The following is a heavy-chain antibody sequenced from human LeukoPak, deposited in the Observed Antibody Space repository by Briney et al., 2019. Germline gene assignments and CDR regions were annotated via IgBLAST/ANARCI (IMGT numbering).Heavy chain of an antibody. CDR2: INHSGST. CDR3: ARLGGARD. Sequence: PSETLSLTCTVSGGSISSYYWSWIRQPPGKGLEWIGEINHSGSTNYNPSLKSRVTISVDTSKNQFSLKLSSVTAADTAVYYCARLGGARDWGQGTLVTVSS. V-gene: IGHV4-34*01. CDR1: GGSISSYY. J-gene: IGHJ4*02.